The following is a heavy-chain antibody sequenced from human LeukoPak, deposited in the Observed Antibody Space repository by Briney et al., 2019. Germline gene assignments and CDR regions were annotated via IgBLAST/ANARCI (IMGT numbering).Heavy chain of an antibody. V-gene: IGHV3-23*01. D-gene: IGHD3-3*01. CDR3: AKGVKIFGVVITLDY. CDR1: GFTYSSYA. J-gene: IGHJ4*02. Sequence: GGSLRLSCAASGFTYSSYAMSWVRQAPGKGLEWVSAISGSGGSTYYADSVKGRFTISRDNSKNTLYLQMNSLRAEDTAVYYCAKGVKIFGVVITLDYWGQGTLVTVSS. CDR2: ISGSGGST.